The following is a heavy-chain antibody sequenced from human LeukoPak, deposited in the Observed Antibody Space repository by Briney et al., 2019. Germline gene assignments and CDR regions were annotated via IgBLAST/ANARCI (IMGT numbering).Heavy chain of an antibody. J-gene: IGHJ4*02. CDR2: IYYSGST. D-gene: IGHD3-22*01. V-gene: IGHV4-39*01. Sequence: SETLSLTCTASGGSISSSSYYWGWIRQPPGKGLEWIGSIYYSGSTYYNPSLKSRVTISVDTSKNQFSLKLSSVTAADTAVYYCAGPSYDSSGYYHDYWGQGTLVTVSS. CDR1: GGSISSSSYY. CDR3: AGPSYDSSGYYHDY.